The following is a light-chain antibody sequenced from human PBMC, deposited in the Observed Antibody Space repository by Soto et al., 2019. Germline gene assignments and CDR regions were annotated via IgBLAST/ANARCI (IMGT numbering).Light chain of an antibody. V-gene: IGLV2-14*01. Sequence: QSALTQPASVSGSPGQSITISCTGTSSDVGGYNYVSWYQQHPGKAPKLMIYDVSNRPSGVSNRFSGSESGNTASLTISGLQAEEEADYYCSSYTSSSTPYVFGTGTKLTVL. CDR2: DVS. CDR1: SSDVGGYNY. CDR3: SSYTSSSTPYV. J-gene: IGLJ1*01.